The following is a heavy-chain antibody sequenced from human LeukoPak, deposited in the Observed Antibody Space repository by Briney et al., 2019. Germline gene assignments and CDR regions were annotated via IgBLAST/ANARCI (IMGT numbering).Heavy chain of an antibody. Sequence: PSETLSLTCAVSGWSFSGYYRSWVRQPPGKGLEWIGEINHNGSTNDNPSLKGRATISVGTSKNQFSLKLSSVTAADTAVYYCARSELKYDFWSGYYRGGYFDYWGQGTLVTVSS. CDR3: ARSELKYDFWSGYYRGGYFDY. CDR1: GWSFSGYY. V-gene: IGHV4-34*04. D-gene: IGHD3-3*01. CDR2: INHNGST. J-gene: IGHJ4*02.